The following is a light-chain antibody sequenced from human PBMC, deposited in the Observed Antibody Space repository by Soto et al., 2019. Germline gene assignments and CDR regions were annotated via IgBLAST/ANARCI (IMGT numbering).Light chain of an antibody. CDR1: QSISSY. J-gene: IGKJ4*01. Sequence: DIQMTQSPSSLSASVGDRVTITCRASQSISSYVSWYQQKPGKAPKRLIYVGSTLQSGVPSRFSGSGSGTDFTLTISSLQPEGFATYFGQHSYTPPFTFGGGTKV. V-gene: IGKV1-39*01. CDR3: QHSYTPPFT. CDR2: VGS.